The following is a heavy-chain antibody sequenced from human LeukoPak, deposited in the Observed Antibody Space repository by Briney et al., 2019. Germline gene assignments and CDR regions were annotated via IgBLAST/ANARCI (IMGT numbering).Heavy chain of an antibody. V-gene: IGHV3-30*02. D-gene: IGHD3-9*01. CDR2: IRYDGSNK. J-gene: IGHJ6*03. CDR3: ANELRYFDCGSVGCYMDV. CDR1: GFTFSSYG. Sequence: SGGSLRLSCAASGFTFSSYGMHWVRQAPGKGLEWVAFIRYDGSNKYYADSVKGRFTISRDNSKNTLYLQMNSLRAEDTAVYYCANELRYFDCGSVGCYMDVWGKGTTVTISS.